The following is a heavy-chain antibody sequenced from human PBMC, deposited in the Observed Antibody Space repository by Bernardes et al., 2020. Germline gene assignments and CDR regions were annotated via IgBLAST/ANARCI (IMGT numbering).Heavy chain of an antibody. CDR1: GGSFSGYY. CDR3: ARGLSVRYFAWLNWFDP. CDR2: INHRGST. Sequence: SETLSLSCAVYGGSFSGYYWSWIRQPPGKGLEWIGEINHRGSTNYNPSLKSRVTISVDTSKNQFSLKLSSVTAADTAVYYCARGLSVRYFAWLNWFDPWGQGTLVTVSS. J-gene: IGHJ5*02. V-gene: IGHV4-34*01. D-gene: IGHD3-9*01.